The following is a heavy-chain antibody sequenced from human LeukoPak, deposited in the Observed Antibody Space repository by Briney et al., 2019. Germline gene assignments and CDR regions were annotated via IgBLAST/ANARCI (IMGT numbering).Heavy chain of an antibody. Sequence: GGSLRLSCAASGFTFSSYSMNWVRQAPGKGLEWVSSISSSSSYIYYADSVKGRFTISRDNAKNSLYLQMNSLRAEDTAVYYCARDATYYYGSGSYHDYWGQGTLVTVSS. CDR3: ARDATYYYGSGSYHDY. CDR2: ISSSSSYI. CDR1: GFTFSSYS. V-gene: IGHV3-21*01. D-gene: IGHD3-10*01. J-gene: IGHJ4*02.